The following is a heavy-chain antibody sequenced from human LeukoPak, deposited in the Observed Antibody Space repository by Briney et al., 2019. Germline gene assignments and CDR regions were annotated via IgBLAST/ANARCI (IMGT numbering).Heavy chain of an antibody. CDR1: EYTFTSYY. CDR2: INPSGGST. CDR3: LGGVDQSSNWFVP. J-gene: IGHJ5*02. V-gene: IGHV1-46*01. Sequence: ASVKLSCKASEYTFTSYYMHWVRQAPGQGLEWMGIINPSGGSTSYAQKFQGRVTLTRDIPTSTVYMEESSLRSEDTAVCYCLGGVDQSSNWFVPWGQGTLVSVFS. D-gene: IGHD1-26*01.